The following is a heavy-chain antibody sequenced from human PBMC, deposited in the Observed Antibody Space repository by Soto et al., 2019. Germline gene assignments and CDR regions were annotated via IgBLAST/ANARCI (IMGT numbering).Heavy chain of an antibody. CDR3: VRGHYDILTGQNNYYYYGLDV. CDR2: VSAYNGNT. J-gene: IGHJ6*02. CDR1: DYTFSSYG. V-gene: IGHV1-18*01. Sequence: GASVKVSCKASDYTFSSYGIIWVRQAPGQGLEWMGWVSAYNGNTNYAQKFQGRVTMTTDTSTSTAYMELRSLRSDDTAVYYCVRGHYDILTGQNNYYYYGLDVWGQGTTVTVSS. D-gene: IGHD3-9*01.